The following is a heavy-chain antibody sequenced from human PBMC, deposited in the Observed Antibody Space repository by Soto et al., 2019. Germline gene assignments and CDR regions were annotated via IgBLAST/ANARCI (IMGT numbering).Heavy chain of an antibody. CDR3: AADALCGADCYFFEY. V-gene: IGHV3-23*01. CDR1: GVTFRSHA. J-gene: IGHJ4*02. Sequence: GRSLRLSCAAAGVTFRSHAMSRVLQAPGKGLEWVSAISGSGGSTYYADSVKVRFTISRDNANNLLFLQMNSLSAEDTAFYFCAADALCGADCYFFEYWGQGTLVTVSS. CDR2: ISGSGGST. D-gene: IGHD2-21*02.